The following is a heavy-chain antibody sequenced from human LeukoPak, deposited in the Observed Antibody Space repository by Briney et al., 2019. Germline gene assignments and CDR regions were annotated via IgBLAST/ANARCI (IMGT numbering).Heavy chain of an antibody. V-gene: IGHV1-2*06. CDR1: GYTFTVYY. Sequence: ASVNVSCKASGYTFTVYYMHWVRQAPGQGLEWMGRINPNSGGTNYAQKFQGRVTMTRGTSISTAYMKLSRLRSDDTAVYYCARDPIYSSSFPGYDYWGQGTLVTVSS. D-gene: IGHD6-6*01. CDR2: INPNSGGT. J-gene: IGHJ4*02. CDR3: ARDPIYSSSFPGYDY.